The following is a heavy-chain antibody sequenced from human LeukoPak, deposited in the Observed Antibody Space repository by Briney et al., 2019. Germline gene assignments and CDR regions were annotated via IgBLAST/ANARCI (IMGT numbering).Heavy chain of an antibody. J-gene: IGHJ6*03. CDR1: GGTFSSYA. Sequence: ASVKVSCKASGGTFSSYAISWVRQAPGQGLEWMGGIIPIFDTANYAQRFQGRVTIITDEFTNTASMELSSLRSEDTAVYYCAATMVRGVMDYYYYYMDVWGKGTTVTVSS. D-gene: IGHD3-10*01. V-gene: IGHV1-69*05. CDR2: IIPIFDTA. CDR3: AATMVRGVMDYYYYYMDV.